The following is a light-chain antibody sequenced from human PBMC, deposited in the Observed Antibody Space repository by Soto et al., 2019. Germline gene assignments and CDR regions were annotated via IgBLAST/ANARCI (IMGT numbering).Light chain of an antibody. CDR1: QSVGGH. CDR3: QQRNNWPPSIT. J-gene: IGKJ5*01. V-gene: IGKV3-11*01. Sequence: EIVLTQSPATLSLSPGERANLSCRASQSVGGHLAWYQQKPGQAPRLLIYDASDRATGIPARFSGSGSETDFTLTISSLEPDDFAVYYCQQRNNWPPSITFGQGTRLEIK. CDR2: DAS.